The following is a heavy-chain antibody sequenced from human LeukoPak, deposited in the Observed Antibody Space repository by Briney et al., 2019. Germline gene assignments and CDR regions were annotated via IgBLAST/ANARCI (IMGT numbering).Heavy chain of an antibody. CDR3: AKPPEVGATVGYFDY. J-gene: IGHJ4*02. Sequence: GESLRLSCAASGFTFSGYGMHWVRQAPGKGLEWVALISFDGSNQYYADSVKGRFTISRDNSKNTLYLQMSSLRAEDTAVYYCAKPPEVGATVGYFDYWGQGTLVTVSS. CDR1: GFTFSGYG. V-gene: IGHV3-30*18. D-gene: IGHD1-26*01. CDR2: ISFDGSNQ.